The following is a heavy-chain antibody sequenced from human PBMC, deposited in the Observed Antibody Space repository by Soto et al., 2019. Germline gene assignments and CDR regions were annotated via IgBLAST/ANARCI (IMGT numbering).Heavy chain of an antibody. Sequence: GGSLRLSCAASGFTFTRYSMNWVRQAPGKGLEWVASISSTTNYIYYGESLKGRLTISRDNAKNSMYLQMNTLRAEDTAVYYCATESEDLSSSLDDWGQGTLVTVSS. CDR2: ISSTTNYI. V-gene: IGHV3-21*06. J-gene: IGHJ4*02. CDR3: ATESEDLSSSLDD. CDR1: GFTFTRYS.